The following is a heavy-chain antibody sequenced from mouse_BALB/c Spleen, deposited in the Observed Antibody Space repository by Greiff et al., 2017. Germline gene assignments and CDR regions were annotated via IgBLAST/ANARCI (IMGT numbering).Heavy chain of an antibody. V-gene: IGHV7-3*02. CDR2: IRNKANGYTT. Sequence: EVMLVESGGGLVQPGGSLRLSCATSGFTFTDYYMSWVRQPPGKALEWLGFIRNKANGYTTEYSASVKGRFTISRDNSQSILYLQMNTLRAEDSATYYCARDTGVYGYDGGFDYWGQGTTLTVSS. J-gene: IGHJ2*01. CDR1: GFTFTDYY. D-gene: IGHD2-2*01. CDR3: ARDTGVYGYDGGFDY.